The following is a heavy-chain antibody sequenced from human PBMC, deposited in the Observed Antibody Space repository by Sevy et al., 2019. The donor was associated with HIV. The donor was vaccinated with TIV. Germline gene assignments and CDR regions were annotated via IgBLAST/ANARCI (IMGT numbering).Heavy chain of an antibody. CDR2: INTDGKII. J-gene: IGHJ4*02. Sequence: GGSLRLSCAASGFTFTSDYMHWVRQPPGKGLVWVSHINTDGKIIRYADSVKGRFTTSRDNAKNTLYLQMNSLRAKDMAVYYCARGSRGTFGSWGQGTLVTVSS. D-gene: IGHD1-26*01. CDR3: ARGSRGTFGS. CDR1: GFTFTSDY. V-gene: IGHV3-74*01.